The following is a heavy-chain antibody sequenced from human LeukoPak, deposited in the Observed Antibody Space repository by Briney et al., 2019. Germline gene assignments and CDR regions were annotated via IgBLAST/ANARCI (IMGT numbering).Heavy chain of an antibody. CDR3: ARDTTGGSYCDY. D-gene: IGHD1-26*01. V-gene: IGHV1-18*01. CDR1: GSTFITYG. Sequence: ASVKVSCKASGSTFITYGISWVRQAPGQGLEWMGWISPYNGDTKYAQKFQGRVTLTTDTSTSTAYMELRSLGSDDTAVYYCARDTTGGSYCDYWGQGTLVTVSS. J-gene: IGHJ4*02. CDR2: ISPYNGDT.